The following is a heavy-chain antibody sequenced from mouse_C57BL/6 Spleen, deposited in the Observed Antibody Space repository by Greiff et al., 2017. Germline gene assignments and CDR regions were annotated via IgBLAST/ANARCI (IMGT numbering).Heavy chain of an antibody. CDR1: GFTFSNYW. J-gene: IGHJ2*01. CDR2: IRLKSDNYAT. Sequence: EVKLVESGGGLVQPGGSMKLSCVASGFTFSNYWMNWVRQSPEQGLEWVAQIRLKSDNYATNYEESVKGRFTISRDDSKSSVYLQMNNLRAEATGIYYRTGGDYRVYYWGQGTTLTVSS. CDR3: TGGDYRVYY. V-gene: IGHV6-3*01. D-gene: IGHD1-1*02.